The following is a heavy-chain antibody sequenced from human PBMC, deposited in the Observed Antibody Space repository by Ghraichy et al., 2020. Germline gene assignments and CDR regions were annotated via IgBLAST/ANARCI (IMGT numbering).Heavy chain of an antibody. V-gene: IGHV3-7*01. CDR3: ARTYYDFWSGYYVYFDY. Sequence: GGSLRLSCAASGFTFSRHWMSWVRQAPGKGLEWVANIKQDGSEKYYVDSVKGRFTISRDNAKKSLYLQMNSLRAEDTAVYYCARTYYDFWSGYYVYFDYWGQGTLVIVSS. D-gene: IGHD3-3*01. CDR2: IKQDGSEK. J-gene: IGHJ4*02. CDR1: GFTFSRHW.